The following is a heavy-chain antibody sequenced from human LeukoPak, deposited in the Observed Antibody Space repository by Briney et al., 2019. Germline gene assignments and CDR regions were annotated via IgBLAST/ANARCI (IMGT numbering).Heavy chain of an antibody. Sequence: GGSLRLSCAASGFTFSSSAMSWVRQAPGKGLEWVSSISGSGSGGSTYYADSVKGRFTISRDNSKNTLYLQMNSLRAEDTAVYYCAKSRMWEIAVAESLDYWGQGTLVTVSS. CDR2: ISGSGSGGST. CDR1: GFTFSSSA. D-gene: IGHD6-19*01. CDR3: AKSRMWEIAVAESLDY. J-gene: IGHJ4*02. V-gene: IGHV3-23*01.